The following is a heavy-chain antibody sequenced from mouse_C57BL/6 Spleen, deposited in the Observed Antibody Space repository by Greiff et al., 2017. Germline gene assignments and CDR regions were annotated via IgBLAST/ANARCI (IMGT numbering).Heavy chain of an antibody. J-gene: IGHJ2*01. CDR1: GYTFTSYW. V-gene: IGHV1-64*01. Sequence: QVQLQQSGAELVKPGASVKLSCKASGYTFTSYWMHWVKQRPGQGLEWIGMIHPNSGSTNYNEKFKSKATLTVDKSSSTAYMQLSSLTSEDSAVYYCEITTVVAEDYWGQGTTLTVSS. CDR2: IHPNSGST. CDR3: EITTVVAEDY. D-gene: IGHD1-1*01.